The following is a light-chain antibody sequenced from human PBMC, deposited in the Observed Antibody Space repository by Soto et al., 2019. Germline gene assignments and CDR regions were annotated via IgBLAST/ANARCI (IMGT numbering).Light chain of an antibody. CDR2: GNN. V-gene: IGLV1-40*01. CDR1: SSNIGAGYF. Sequence: QSVLTQPPSVSGAPGQRVTVSCTGSSSNIGAGYFVHWFQQLPGTAPKLLIYGNNNRPSGVPDRFAGSKSGTSASLAITGLQAEDEADYYCQSYASSLSGVVFGGGTKLTVL. J-gene: IGLJ2*01. CDR3: QSYASSLSGVV.